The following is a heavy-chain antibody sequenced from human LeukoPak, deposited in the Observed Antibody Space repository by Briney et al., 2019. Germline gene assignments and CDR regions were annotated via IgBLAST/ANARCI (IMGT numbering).Heavy chain of an antibody. J-gene: IGHJ4*02. CDR2: IYHSGST. CDR1: GGSISSYY. CDR3: ARDTFDRNFDY. Sequence: PSETLSLTCTVSGGSISSYYWGWIRQPPGKGLEWIGSIYHSGSTYYNPSLKSRVTISVDTSKNQFSLKLSSVTAADTAVYYCARDTFDRNFDYWGQGTLVTVSS. V-gene: IGHV4-38-2*02. D-gene: IGHD3-9*01.